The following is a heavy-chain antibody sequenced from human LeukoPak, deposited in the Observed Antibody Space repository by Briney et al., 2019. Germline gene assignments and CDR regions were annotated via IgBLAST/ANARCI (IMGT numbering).Heavy chain of an antibody. Sequence: PSETLSLTCAVYGGSFSGYYWSWIRQPPGKGLEWIGEINHSGSTNYNPSLKSRVTISVDTSKNQFSLKLSSVTAADTAVYYCARETTVTTPYHYGMDVWGQGTTVTVSS. D-gene: IGHD4-4*01. V-gene: IGHV4-34*01. CDR1: GGSFSGYY. CDR2: INHSGST. J-gene: IGHJ6*02. CDR3: ARETTVTTPYHYGMDV.